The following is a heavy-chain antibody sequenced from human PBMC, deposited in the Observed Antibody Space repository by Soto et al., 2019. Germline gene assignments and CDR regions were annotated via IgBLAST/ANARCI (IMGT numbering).Heavy chain of an antibody. CDR3: ARAGYCSGASCYWFDY. Sequence: QVQLVQSGAEVKKPGSSVKVSCKASGDTFSSYAFSWVRQAPGQGLEWMGGIIPIFGTPKYAQKFQGRVTITADKSTSTAYMERSSLRSEDTAVYYCARAGYCSGASCYWFDYWGQGTLVTVSA. CDR1: GDTFSSYA. D-gene: IGHD2-15*01. V-gene: IGHV1-69*06. J-gene: IGHJ4*02. CDR2: IIPIFGTP.